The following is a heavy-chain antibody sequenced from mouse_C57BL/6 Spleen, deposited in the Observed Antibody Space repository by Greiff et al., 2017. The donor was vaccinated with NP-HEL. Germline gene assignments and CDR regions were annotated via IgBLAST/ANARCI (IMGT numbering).Heavy chain of an antibody. CDR2: SRNKANDFTT. J-gene: IGHJ3*01. CDR3: ARDAFYGNFAY. V-gene: IGHV7-1*01. Sequence: EVNVVESGGGLVQSGRSLRLSCATSGFTFSDFYMEWVRQAPGRGLEWIVASRNKANDFTTECSASVRGRFIVSRDTSQTTRYLQMNALRAEDTAIDYCARDAFYGNFAYWGQETLVTVSA. D-gene: IGHD2-1*01. CDR1: GFTFSDFY.